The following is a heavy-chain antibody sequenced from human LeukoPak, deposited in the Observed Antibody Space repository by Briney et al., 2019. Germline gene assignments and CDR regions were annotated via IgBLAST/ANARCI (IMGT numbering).Heavy chain of an antibody. V-gene: IGHV3-74*01. CDR1: GFTFSTYW. D-gene: IGHD4-17*01. CDR3: ARDGDGDYEGSFDY. CDR2: INSDGSST. Sequence: GGLRLSCAASGFTFSTYWMHWVRQVPGKGLVWVSRINSDGSSTTYADSVKGRFTISRDNAKNTLYLQMNSLRDEDTAVYYCARDGDGDYEGSFDYWGQGTLVTVSS. J-gene: IGHJ4*02.